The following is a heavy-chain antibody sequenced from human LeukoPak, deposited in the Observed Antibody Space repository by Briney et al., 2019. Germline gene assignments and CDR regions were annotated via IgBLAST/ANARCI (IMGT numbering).Heavy chain of an antibody. CDR1: GGSFSGYY. J-gene: IGHJ5*02. D-gene: IGHD2-2*01. Sequence: SETLSLTCAVYGGSFSGYYWSWIRQPPGKGLEWIGEINHSGSTNYNPSLTSRVTISVDTSKNQFSLMLSSVTAADTAVYYCARVRYCSSTSCPWGQGTLVTVSS. CDR3: ARVRYCSSTSCP. V-gene: IGHV4-34*01. CDR2: INHSGST.